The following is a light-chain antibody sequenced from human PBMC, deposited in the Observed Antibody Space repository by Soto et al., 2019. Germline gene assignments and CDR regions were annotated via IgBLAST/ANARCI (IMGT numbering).Light chain of an antibody. CDR1: QGVSTY. CDR3: VQYYIFPMA. Sequence: VLWMTQSPSLLSASTGDRVTITCRTSQGVSTYVAWYQQKPGKPPKPLIYAASTLHRCVPARFSGLGTVTDFTMAISCLETEHFATVCCVQYYIFPMAVGGGTKVYIK. CDR2: AAS. J-gene: IGKJ4*01. V-gene: IGKV1D-8*01.